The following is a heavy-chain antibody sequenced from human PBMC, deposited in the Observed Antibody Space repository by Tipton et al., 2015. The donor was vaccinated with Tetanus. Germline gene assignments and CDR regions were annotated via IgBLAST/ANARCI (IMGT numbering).Heavy chain of an antibody. CDR3: ARGRDGFHGYFDY. V-gene: IGHV3-74*01. D-gene: IGHD5-24*01. J-gene: IGHJ4*02. CDR2: ISPDGRSA. Sequence: SLRLSCAASEFTFSSYWMHWVRQAPGKGLVWVSRISPDGRSASNADSVKGRFTISRDNAKNTLYVQMNSLRAEDTGAYYCARGRDGFHGYFDYWGQGALVTVSS. CDR1: EFTFSSYW.